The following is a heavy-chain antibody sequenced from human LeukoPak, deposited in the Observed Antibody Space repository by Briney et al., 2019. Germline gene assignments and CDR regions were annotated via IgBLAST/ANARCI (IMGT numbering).Heavy chain of an antibody. Sequence: GGSLRLSCAASGFSFKNAWMNWVRQAPGKGLEGVSYISSSSSTIYYADSVKGRFTISRDNAKNSLYLQMNSLRDEDTAVYYCARGNCGADCYSADYWGQGTLVTVSS. D-gene: IGHD2-21*02. CDR1: GFSFKNAW. CDR3: ARGNCGADCYSADY. V-gene: IGHV3-48*02. J-gene: IGHJ4*02. CDR2: ISSSSSTI.